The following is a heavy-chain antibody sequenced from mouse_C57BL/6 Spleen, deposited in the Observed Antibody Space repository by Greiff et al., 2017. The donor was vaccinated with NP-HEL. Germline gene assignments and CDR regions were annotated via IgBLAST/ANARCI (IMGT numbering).Heavy chain of an antibody. Sequence: VQLQQPGAELVRPGASVKLSCTASGFNIKDDYMHWVKQRPEQGLEWIGWIDPENGDTEYASKFQGKATITADTSSNTAYLQLSSLTSEDTAVYYCTTHRFPRYVDYWGQGTTLTVSS. V-gene: IGHV14-4*01. J-gene: IGHJ2*01. CDR3: TTHRFPRYVDY. CDR2: IDPENGDT. CDR1: GFNIKDDY.